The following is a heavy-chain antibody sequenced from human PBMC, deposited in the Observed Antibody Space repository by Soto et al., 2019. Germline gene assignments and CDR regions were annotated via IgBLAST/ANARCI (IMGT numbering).Heavy chain of an antibody. CDR3: ARREREYGSPSWFDP. CDR2: VYYNENT. D-gene: IGHD1-26*01. V-gene: IGHV4-39*01. CDR1: GASINNFAYY. Sequence: PSATLSLTCSVSGASINNFAYYWGWIRQPPGKGLEWIGTVYYNENTYYNPSLRSRVAISVDTAKNQFSLNLRSVTAADTAVYFCARREREYGSPSWFDPWGKGNLVTVSS. J-gene: IGHJ5*01.